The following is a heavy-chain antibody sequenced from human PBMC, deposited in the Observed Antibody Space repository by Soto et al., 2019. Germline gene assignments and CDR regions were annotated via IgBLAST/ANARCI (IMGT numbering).Heavy chain of an antibody. CDR1: GYNFTGYY. Sequence: ASVKVSCKASGYNFTGYYMHWVRQAPGQGLEWMGWINPNSGGTNYAQKFQGWVTMTKDTSISTAYMELGRLRTDDTAVYYCASELIAPDIVVVTAAPSYYYYGMDVWGQGTTVTVSS. CDR3: ASELIAPDIVVVTAAPSYYYYGMDV. J-gene: IGHJ6*02. D-gene: IGHD2-2*01. CDR2: INPNSGGT. V-gene: IGHV1-2*04.